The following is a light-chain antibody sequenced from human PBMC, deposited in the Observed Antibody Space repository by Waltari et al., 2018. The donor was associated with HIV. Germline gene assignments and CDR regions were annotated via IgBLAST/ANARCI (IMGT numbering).Light chain of an antibody. CDR1: QAISSY. Sequence: DIQMTQSPSALSASLGANLSITCRASQAISSYLNWYQQKSNKAPFLLVYSAYKLQSGAPSRFRGAGSGRDFSLSITGLQTEDFATYFCQQSYDSPFNFGPGT. CDR2: SAY. V-gene: IGKV1-39*01. CDR3: QQSYDSPFN. J-gene: IGKJ3*01.